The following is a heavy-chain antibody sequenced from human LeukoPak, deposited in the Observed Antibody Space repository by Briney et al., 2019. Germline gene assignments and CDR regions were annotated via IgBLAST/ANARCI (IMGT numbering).Heavy chain of an antibody. D-gene: IGHD3-10*01. Sequence: PGGSLRLSCAASGFTVSSSYMSWVRQAPGKGLEWVSVIYSGGSTYYAGSVKGRFTVSRDNSKNTLYLQMNSLRAEDTAVYYCARVSYGSGSEWFDPWGQGTLVTVSS. V-gene: IGHV3-53*01. CDR3: ARVSYGSGSEWFDP. J-gene: IGHJ5*02. CDR2: IYSGGST. CDR1: GFTVSSSY.